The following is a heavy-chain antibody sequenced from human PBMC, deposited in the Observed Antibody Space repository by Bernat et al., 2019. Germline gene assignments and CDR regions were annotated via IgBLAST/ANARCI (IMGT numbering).Heavy chain of an antibody. Sequence: EVQLVETGGGLVQPGGSLRLSCAASGFTLSTSWMHWVRQAPGKGLVWVSRITGDGSSTIYADSVKGRFTISRDNAKNTLYLQMNNLRAEDTAVYYCARDRSYTMDVWGQGTTVTDSS. D-gene: IGHD4-11*01. CDR2: ITGDGSST. J-gene: IGHJ6*02. CDR3: ARDRSYTMDV. V-gene: IGHV3-74*01. CDR1: GFTLSTSW.